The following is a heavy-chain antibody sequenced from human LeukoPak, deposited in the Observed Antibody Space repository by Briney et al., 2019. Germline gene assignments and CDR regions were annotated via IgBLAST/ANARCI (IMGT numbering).Heavy chain of an antibody. CDR3: ARHDNRGYYSLHY. Sequence: PSETLSLTCIASDGSISNYYWSWIRQPPGKGLEWIGFGHYTGSSNYNPSLKSRVTTSVDTSKNQFSLRLISVTAADTAVYYCARHDNRGYYSLHYWGQGALVTVSS. CDR2: GHYTGSS. D-gene: IGHD3-22*01. CDR1: DGSISNYY. V-gene: IGHV4-59*08. J-gene: IGHJ4*02.